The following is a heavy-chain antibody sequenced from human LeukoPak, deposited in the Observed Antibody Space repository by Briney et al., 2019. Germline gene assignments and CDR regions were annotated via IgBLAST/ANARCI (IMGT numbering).Heavy chain of an antibody. D-gene: IGHD1-26*01. CDR1: GFTFSSYS. V-gene: IGHV3-48*01. Sequence: GGSLRLSCAASGFTFSSYSMNWVRQAPGKGLEWVSYISSSSSTIYYADSVKGRFTISRDNAKNSLYLQMNSLRAEDTAVYYCARDQEQRGLKGYFDYWGQGTLVTVSP. CDR3: ARDQEQRGLKGYFDY. CDR2: ISSSSSTI. J-gene: IGHJ4*02.